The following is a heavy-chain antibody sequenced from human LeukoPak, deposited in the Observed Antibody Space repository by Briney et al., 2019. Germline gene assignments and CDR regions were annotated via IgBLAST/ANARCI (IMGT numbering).Heavy chain of an antibody. CDR2: ISSSGSTI. CDR3: TRDSGSHYGMDV. CDR1: GFTFSSYA. D-gene: IGHD3-10*01. V-gene: IGHV3-48*03. Sequence: AGRSLRLSYAVSGFTFSSYAMNWVRQAPGKGLEWVSYISSSGSTIYFPDSVKGRFSISRDNTKNSLYLQMNSLRAEDTAVYYCTRDSGSHYGMDVWGQGTTVTVSS. J-gene: IGHJ6*02.